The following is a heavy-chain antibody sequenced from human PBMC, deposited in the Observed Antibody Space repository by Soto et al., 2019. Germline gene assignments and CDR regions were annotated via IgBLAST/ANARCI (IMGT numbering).Heavy chain of an antibody. CDR3: ARSLPEEYYFDY. CDR1: GGTFSSYA. Sequence: ASVKVSCKASGGTFSSYAISWVRQAPGQGLEWMGGIIPIFGTANYAQKFQGRVTITADESTSTAYMELSSLRSEDTAVYYCARSLPEEYYFDYWGQGALVTVSS. CDR2: IIPIFGTA. V-gene: IGHV1-69*13. J-gene: IGHJ4*02.